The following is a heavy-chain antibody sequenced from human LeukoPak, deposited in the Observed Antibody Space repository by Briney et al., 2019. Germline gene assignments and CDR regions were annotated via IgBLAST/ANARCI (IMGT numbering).Heavy chain of an antibody. J-gene: IGHJ4*02. Sequence: GRSLRLSCAASGFTFSSYGMHWVRQAPGKGLEWVAVISYDGSNKYYADSVKGRFTISRDNSKNTLYLQMNSLRAEDTAVYYCAKEAMGGWGKFGYWGQGTLVTVSS. V-gene: IGHV3-30*18. CDR2: ISYDGSNK. CDR3: AKEAMGGWGKFGY. CDR1: GFTFSSYG. D-gene: IGHD1-26*01.